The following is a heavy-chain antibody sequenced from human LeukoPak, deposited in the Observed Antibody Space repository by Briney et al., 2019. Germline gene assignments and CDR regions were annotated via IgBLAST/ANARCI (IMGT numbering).Heavy chain of an antibody. CDR3: ARVNGNSGYYVDY. V-gene: IGHV1-69*05. J-gene: IGHJ4*02. CDR1: GGTFSGYA. CDR2: IIPIFGTA. Sequence: SVKVSCKASGGTFSGYAISWVRQAPGQGLEWMGRIIPIFGTANYAQKFQGRVTITTDESTSTAYMELSSLRSEDTAVYYCARVNGNSGYYVDYWGQGTLVTVSS. D-gene: IGHD3-22*01.